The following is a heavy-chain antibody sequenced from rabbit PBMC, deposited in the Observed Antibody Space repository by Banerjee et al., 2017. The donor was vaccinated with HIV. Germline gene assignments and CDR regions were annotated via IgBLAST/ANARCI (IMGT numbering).Heavy chain of an antibody. Sequence: QSLEESGGDLVKPGASLILTCTASGFSFSSSYYMYWVRQAPGKGLEWIACIGAGGDGSTYYASWARGRFTISKTSSTTVTLQMTSLTAADTATYFCARDLSYYYDMDLWGPGTLVTVS. CDR2: IGAGGDGST. J-gene: IGHJ6*01. CDR3: ARDLSYYYDMDL. V-gene: IGHV1S40*01. CDR1: GFSFSSSYY.